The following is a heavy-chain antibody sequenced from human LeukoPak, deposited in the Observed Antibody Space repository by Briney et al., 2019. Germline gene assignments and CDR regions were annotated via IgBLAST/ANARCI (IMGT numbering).Heavy chain of an antibody. CDR2: INIGSGNT. D-gene: IGHD2-2*01. CDR1: GYTFTSYG. V-gene: IGHV1-3*04. Sequence: ASVKVSCKASGYTFTSYGISWVRQAPGQGLEWMGWINIGSGNTKYSQKFQGRLTIARDSSASTAYMELSSLRSEDTAVYYCAREMFGTSRPSDYWGQGTLVTVSS. CDR3: AREMFGTSRPSDY. J-gene: IGHJ4*02.